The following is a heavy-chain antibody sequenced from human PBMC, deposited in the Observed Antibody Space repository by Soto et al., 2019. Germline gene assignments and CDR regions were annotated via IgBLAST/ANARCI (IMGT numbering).Heavy chain of an antibody. CDR3: AKDRFRIAGAAPFDY. CDR2: ISYDGSNK. D-gene: IGHD6-19*01. CDR1: GFTFSSYG. Sequence: QVQLVESGGGVVQPGRSLRLSCAASGFTFSSYGMHWVRQAPGKRLEWVAVISYDGSNKYYADSVKGRFTIARDNSKNTLYLQMNSLRAEDTAVYYCAKDRFRIAGAAPFDYWGQGALVTVST. V-gene: IGHV3-30*18. J-gene: IGHJ4*02.